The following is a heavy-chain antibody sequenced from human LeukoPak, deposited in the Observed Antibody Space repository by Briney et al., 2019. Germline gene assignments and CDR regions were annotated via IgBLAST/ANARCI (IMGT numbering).Heavy chain of an antibody. J-gene: IGHJ4*02. CDR2: IDHSGST. CDR1: GGSFSGYY. D-gene: IGHD4-17*01. V-gene: IGHV4-34*01. Sequence: SETLSLTCAVYGGSFSGYYWSWIRQPPGKGLEWIGEIDHSGSTNYSPSLKSRVTISVDTSKNQFSLKLSSVTAADTAVYYCASVTRYYFDYWGQGTLVTVSS. CDR3: ASVTRYYFDY.